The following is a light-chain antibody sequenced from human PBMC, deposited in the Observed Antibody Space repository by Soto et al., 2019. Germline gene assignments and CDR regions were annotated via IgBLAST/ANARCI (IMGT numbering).Light chain of an antibody. J-gene: IGKJ5*01. Sequence: EILLTQPPPTPSLSPGGKASLSRRASQSAGNFLAWYQQKPGQAPRLLIYYISTRATGIPARFSGSGSGTEFTLTINSLQSEDSAVYYCQQHNQWPITFGQGTRLEIK. V-gene: IGKV3D-15*01. CDR2: YIS. CDR1: QSAGNF. CDR3: QQHNQWPIT.